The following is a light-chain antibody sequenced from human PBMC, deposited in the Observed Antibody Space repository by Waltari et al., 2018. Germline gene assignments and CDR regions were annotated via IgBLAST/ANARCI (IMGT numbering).Light chain of an antibody. V-gene: IGKV1-8*01. Sequence: AIRITQSPSSLSASTGDRVTITCRASQGISSYLAWYQQKPGKAPKLLIYAASTLQSGVPSRFSGIGSGTDFTLTISCLQSEDFATYYCQQYYSYPPSFGQGTKVEIK. CDR3: QQYYSYPPS. CDR1: QGISSY. J-gene: IGKJ1*01. CDR2: AAS.